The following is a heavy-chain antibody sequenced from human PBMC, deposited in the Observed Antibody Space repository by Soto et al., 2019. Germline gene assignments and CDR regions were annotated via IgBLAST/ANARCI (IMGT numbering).Heavy chain of an antibody. CDR2: IIPILGIA. J-gene: IGHJ6*02. CDR1: GGTFSSYT. CDR3: ARDPYSSSWYGHYYYGMDV. D-gene: IGHD6-13*01. V-gene: IGHV1-69*04. Sequence: ASVKVSCKASGGTFSSYTISWVRQAPGQGLEWMGRIIPILGIANYAQKFQGRVTITADKSTSTAYMELSSLRSEDTAVYYCARDPYSSSWYGHYYYGMDVWGQGTTVTVSS.